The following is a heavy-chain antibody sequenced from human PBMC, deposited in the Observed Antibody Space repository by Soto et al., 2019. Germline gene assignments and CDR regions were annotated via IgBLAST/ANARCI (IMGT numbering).Heavy chain of an antibody. CDR2: TYYRSKWYN. J-gene: IGHJ6*02. CDR1: GDSVSSNSAA. V-gene: IGHV6-1*01. Sequence: SQTLSLTCAISGDSVSSNSAAWNWIRQFPSRGLAWLGRTYYRSKWYNDYAVSVQSRITINPDTSKTPFSLQLNPVTPEDTAVYYCARASRFIGGMDVWGQGTTVTVS. CDR3: ARASRFIGGMDV.